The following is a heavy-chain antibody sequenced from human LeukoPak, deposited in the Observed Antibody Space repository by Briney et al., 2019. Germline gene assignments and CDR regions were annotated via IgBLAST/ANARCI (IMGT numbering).Heavy chain of an antibody. J-gene: IGHJ5*02. D-gene: IGHD6-13*01. Sequence: PSETLSLTCTVSGGSISSGSYYWSWIRQPAGKGLEWIGRIYTSGSTNYNPSLKSRVTISVDTSKNQFSLKLSSVTAADTAVYYCARRGSSPGADRFDPWGQGTLVTVSS. CDR2: IYTSGST. CDR1: GGSISSGSYY. V-gene: IGHV4-61*02. CDR3: ARRGSSPGADRFDP.